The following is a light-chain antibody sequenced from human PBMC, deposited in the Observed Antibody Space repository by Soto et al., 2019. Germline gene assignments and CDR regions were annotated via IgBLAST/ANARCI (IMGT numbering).Light chain of an antibody. CDR1: GGDVGVYKF. J-gene: IGLJ1*01. CDR3: GSYTGTIYV. CDR2: EVS. V-gene: IGLV2-14*01. Sequence: QSALTQPASVSGSPGQSITISCTGTGGDVGVYKFVSWYQQHPGKAPKLIIYEVSNRPSGVSSRFSGSMSGNTASLTISGLQAEDEADYYCGSYTGTIYVFGTGTRSPS.